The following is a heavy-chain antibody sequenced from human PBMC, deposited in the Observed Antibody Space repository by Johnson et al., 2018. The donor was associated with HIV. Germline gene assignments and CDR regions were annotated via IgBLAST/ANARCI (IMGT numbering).Heavy chain of an antibody. CDR3: AKDEEGYSSAWSAGTAFDI. J-gene: IGHJ3*02. V-gene: IGHV3-74*01. CDR1: GFTFSSYW. CDR2: INSDGSST. D-gene: IGHD6-13*01. Sequence: EQLVESGGGLVQPGGSLRLSCAASGFTFSSYWMHWVRQAPGKGLVWVSRINSDGSSTSYADSVKGRFTISRDNSKNTLYLQMNRLKADDTAIYYCAKDEEGYSSAWSAGTAFDIWGQGTMVTVSS.